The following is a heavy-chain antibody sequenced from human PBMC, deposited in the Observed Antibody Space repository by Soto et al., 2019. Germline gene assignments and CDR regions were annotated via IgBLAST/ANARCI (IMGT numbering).Heavy chain of an antibody. CDR2: IYYSGST. Sequence: PEKLTVTYTVSGGSISSYYWSWIRQPPGKGLEWIGYIYYSGSTNYNPSLKSRVTISVDTSKNQFSLKLSSVTAADTAVYYCARAPRVGDSSDLLDVDLWGQGSMV. CDR1: GGSISSYY. J-gene: IGHJ3*01. CDR3: ARAPRVGDSSDLLDVDL. D-gene: IGHD3-22*01. V-gene: IGHV4-59*01.